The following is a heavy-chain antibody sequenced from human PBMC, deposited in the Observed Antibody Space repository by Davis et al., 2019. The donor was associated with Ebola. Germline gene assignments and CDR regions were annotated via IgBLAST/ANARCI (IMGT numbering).Heavy chain of an antibody. V-gene: IGHV5-51*01. Sequence: PGGSLRLSCKGSGYSFTSYWIGWVRQMPGKGLEWMGIIYPGDSDTRYSPSFQGQVTISADKSISTAYLQWSSLKASDTAMYYCATARAAAIPYYFDFWGQGTLVTVSS. D-gene: IGHD6-13*01. CDR2: IYPGDSDT. CDR1: GYSFTSYW. CDR3: ATARAAAIPYYFDF. J-gene: IGHJ4*02.